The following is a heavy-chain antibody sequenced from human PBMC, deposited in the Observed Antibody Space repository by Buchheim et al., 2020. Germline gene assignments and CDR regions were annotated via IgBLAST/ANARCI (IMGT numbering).Heavy chain of an antibody. CDR2: MDGSGRS. J-gene: IGHJ5*02. CDR3: AKKRSDNWFDP. CDR1: GGSIFTYY. V-gene: IGHV4-59*01. Sequence: QVQLQESGPGLVKPSETLSLTCSVSGGSIFTYYWSWIRQAPGKGLEWIGYMDGSGRSNYNPSLKSRVTISVDTSKNQFSLNLSPVTAADTAIYYCAKKRSDNWFDPWGQGTL.